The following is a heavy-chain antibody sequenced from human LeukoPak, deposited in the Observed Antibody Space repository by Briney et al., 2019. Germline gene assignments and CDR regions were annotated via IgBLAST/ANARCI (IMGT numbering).Heavy chain of an antibody. CDR1: GGSISTYY. Sequence: PSETLSLTCTVSGGSISTYYWNWIRQPPGKGLEWIRYIYYSGSTKYNPSLKTRVTISVDTSKNQFSLKLSSVTAADTAVYYCARGDVVATALDPWGQGTLVTVSS. D-gene: IGHD5-12*01. CDR2: IYYSGST. CDR3: ARGDVVATALDP. V-gene: IGHV4-59*08. J-gene: IGHJ5*02.